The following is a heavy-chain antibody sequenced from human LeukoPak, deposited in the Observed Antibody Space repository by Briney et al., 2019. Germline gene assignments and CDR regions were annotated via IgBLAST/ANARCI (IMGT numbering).Heavy chain of an antibody. CDR1: GYTFTTYY. CDR3: ARDRGITVFGVVMDV. CDR2: INPTGGST. V-gene: IGHV1-46*01. D-gene: IGHD3-3*01. Sequence: ASVKVSCKASGYTFTTYYIHWVRQAPGQGLEWMGIINPTGGSTNYAQQFQGRVTMTRDTSTRTVFMELNSLRSEDTAVYYCARDRGITVFGVVMDVWGKGTTVTVSS. J-gene: IGHJ6*04.